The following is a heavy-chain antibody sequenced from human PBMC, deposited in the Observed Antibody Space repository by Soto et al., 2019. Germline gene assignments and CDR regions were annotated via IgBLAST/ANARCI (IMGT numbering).Heavy chain of an antibody. J-gene: IGHJ3*02. CDR2: IVVGSGNT. V-gene: IGHV1-58*01. Sequence: SVKVSCKASGFTFTSSAVQWVRQARGQRLEWIGWIVVGSGNTNYAQKFQERDTITRDMSTSTAYMELSSLRSEDTAVYYCAADPAVRYYYDSSGYEHTRDAFDIWGQGTMVTVSS. CDR1: GFTFTSSA. D-gene: IGHD3-22*01. CDR3: AADPAVRYYYDSSGYEHTRDAFDI.